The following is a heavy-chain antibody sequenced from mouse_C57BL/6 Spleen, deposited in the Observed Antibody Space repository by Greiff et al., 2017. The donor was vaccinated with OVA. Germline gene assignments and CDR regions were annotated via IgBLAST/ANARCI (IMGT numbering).Heavy chain of an antibody. CDR3: ARVRVYFDY. V-gene: IGHV1-26*01. CDR2: INPNNGGT. Sequence: EVQLQQSGPELVKPGASVKISCKASGYTFTDYYMNWVKQSHGKSLEWIGDINPNNGGTSYNQKFKGKATLTVDKSSSTAYMELRSLTSEDTADYYCARVRVYFDYWGQGTTLT. J-gene: IGHJ2*01. CDR1: GYTFTDYY.